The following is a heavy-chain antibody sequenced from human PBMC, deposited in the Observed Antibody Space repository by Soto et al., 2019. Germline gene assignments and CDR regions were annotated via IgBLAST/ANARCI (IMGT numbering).Heavy chain of an antibody. V-gene: IGHV4-59*01. CDR2: IYDTGISGYTPST. J-gene: IGHJ4*02. CDR3: ARDFAYFDS. Sequence: SETLSLTCTVSGGSITSSYWSWIRRPPGKGLEWIAYIYDTGISGYTPSTSYNPSLKSRVSISMDTSKNQFSLNLDSVTAADTAVYFCARDFAYFDSWGQGTLVTVSS. D-gene: IGHD3-3*01. CDR1: GGSITSSY.